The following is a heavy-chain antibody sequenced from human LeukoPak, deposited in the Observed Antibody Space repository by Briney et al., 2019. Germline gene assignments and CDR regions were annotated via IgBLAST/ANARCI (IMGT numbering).Heavy chain of an antibody. CDR2: IYYSGST. CDR1: GGSISSSSYY. J-gene: IGHJ4*02. CDR3: ARHRKIVGATSGDY. D-gene: IGHD1-26*01. Sequence: SETLSLTCTVSGGSISSSSYYWGWIRQPPGKGLEWIGSIYYSGSTYYNPSLKSRVTISVDTSKNQFSLKLSSVTAADTAVYYCARHRKIVGATSGDYWGLGTLVTVSS. V-gene: IGHV4-39*01.